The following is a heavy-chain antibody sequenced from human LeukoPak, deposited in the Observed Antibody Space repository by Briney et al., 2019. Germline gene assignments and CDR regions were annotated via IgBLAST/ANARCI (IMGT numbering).Heavy chain of an antibody. CDR1: GGTFSSYA. Sequence: ASVKVSCKASGGTFSSYAISWVRQAPGQGLKWMGGIIPIFGTANYAQKFQGRVTITTDESTSTAYMELSSLRSEDTAVYYCARDSGASSSDPNFDYWGQGTLVTVSS. D-gene: IGHD6-6*01. V-gene: IGHV1-69*05. J-gene: IGHJ4*02. CDR2: IIPIFGTA. CDR3: ARDSGASSSDPNFDY.